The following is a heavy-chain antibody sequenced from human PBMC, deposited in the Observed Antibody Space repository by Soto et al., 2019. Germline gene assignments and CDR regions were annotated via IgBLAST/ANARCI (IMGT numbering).Heavy chain of an antibody. CDR2: ISSSGSTI. V-gene: IGHV3-11*01. Sequence: GWSLRLSCAASGFTFSDYYMSWIRQAPGKGLEWVSYISSSGSTIYYADSVKGRFTISRDNAKNSLYLQMNSLRAEDTAVYYCARAISRDGYNFNYCGQGTLVTVSS. J-gene: IGHJ4*02. CDR3: ARAISRDGYNFNY. CDR1: GFTFSDYY. D-gene: IGHD5-12*01.